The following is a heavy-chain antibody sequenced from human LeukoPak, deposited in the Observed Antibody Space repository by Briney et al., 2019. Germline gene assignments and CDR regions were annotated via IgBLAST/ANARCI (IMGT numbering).Heavy chain of an antibody. V-gene: IGHV1-8*03. D-gene: IGHD2-8*01. CDR3: ARVRGRCTNGVCYDHYYYYLDV. CDR1: GYTFTSYD. J-gene: IGHJ6*03. Sequence: ASVKVSCKASGYTFTSYDINWVRQATGQGLEWMGWMNPNSGNTGYAQKFQGRVTITSHTTISTVYMALSSLRSEDTAVYYCARVRGRCTNGVCYDHYYYYLDVWGKGTTVTVSS. CDR2: MNPNSGNT.